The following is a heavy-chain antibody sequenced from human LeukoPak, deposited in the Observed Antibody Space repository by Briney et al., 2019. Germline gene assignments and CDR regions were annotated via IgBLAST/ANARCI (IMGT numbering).Heavy chain of an antibody. V-gene: IGHV4-39*01. J-gene: IGHJ4*02. D-gene: IGHD6-13*01. CDR2: IYYSGST. CDR1: GGSISSSSYY. Sequence: SETLSLTCTVSGGSISSSSYYWGWIRQPPGKGLEWIGSIYYSGSTYYNPSLKSRVTISVDTSKNQFSLKLSSVTAADTAVYYCARLYSSSWYFDYWGQGTLVAVSS. CDR3: ARLYSSSWYFDY.